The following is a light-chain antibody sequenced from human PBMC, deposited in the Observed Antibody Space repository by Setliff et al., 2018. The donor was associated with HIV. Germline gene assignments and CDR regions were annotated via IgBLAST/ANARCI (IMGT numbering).Light chain of an antibody. CDR3: LSYTGSDTFV. CDR1: PSDVGGFTL. CDR2: DVS. Sequence: QSALSQPASVSGSPGQSITISCTGTPSDVGGFTLVSWYQKYPDRVPKLIIYDVSKRPSRVSDRFSGSKSANTASLTISGLQAEDEADYYCLSYTGSDTFVFGSGTKVNVL. J-gene: IGLJ1*01. V-gene: IGLV2-23*02.